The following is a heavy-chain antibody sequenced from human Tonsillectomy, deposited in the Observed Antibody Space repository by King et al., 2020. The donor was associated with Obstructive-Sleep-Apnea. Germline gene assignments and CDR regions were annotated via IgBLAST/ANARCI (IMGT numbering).Heavy chain of an antibody. CDR3: ATFSSASHFDY. CDR2: INPHSGDT. CDR1: GYTFTAYL. D-gene: IGHD3-3*01. Sequence: VQLVESGAEVKKPGASVKVSCKASGYTFTAYLMHWVRQAPGQGLEWMGWINPHSGDTNFLQKFQGRVTMTRGTSISTAYMELTRLRSGDTAVYYCATFSSASHFDYWGQGTLVTVSS. J-gene: IGHJ4*02. V-gene: IGHV1-2*02.